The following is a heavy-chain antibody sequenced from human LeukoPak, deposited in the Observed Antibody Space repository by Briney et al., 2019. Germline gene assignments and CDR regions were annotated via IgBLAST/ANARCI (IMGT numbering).Heavy chain of an antibody. V-gene: IGHV3-21*01. CDR2: ISSSSSYI. D-gene: IGHD3-22*01. J-gene: IGHJ4*02. CDR3: ARDRPNYYDSSGPEN. Sequence: PGGSLRLSCAASGFTFSSYSMNRVRQAPGKGLEWVSSISSSSSYIYYADSVKGRFTISRDNAKNSLYLQMNSLRAEDTAVYYCARDRPNYYDSSGPENWGQGTLVTVSS. CDR1: GFTFSSYS.